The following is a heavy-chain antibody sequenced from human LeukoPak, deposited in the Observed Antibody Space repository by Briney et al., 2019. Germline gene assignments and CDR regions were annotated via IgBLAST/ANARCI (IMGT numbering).Heavy chain of an antibody. D-gene: IGHD4-23*01. Sequence: ASVKVSCKASGYTFTTYYMYWVRQAPGQGLEWMGRINPRGGNTIYAQKFQGRVTMTRDTSTTTVYMELSSLRSEDTAVYYCARETYGANSGATDYWGQGTLVTVSS. CDR1: GYTFTTYY. CDR2: INPRGGNT. CDR3: ARETYGANSGATDY. V-gene: IGHV1-46*01. J-gene: IGHJ4*02.